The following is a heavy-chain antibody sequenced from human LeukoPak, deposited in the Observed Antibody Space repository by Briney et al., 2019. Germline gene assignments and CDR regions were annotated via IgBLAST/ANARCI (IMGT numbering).Heavy chain of an antibody. CDR3: ARGSGSYCIY. CDR2: MNPNSGNK. J-gene: IGHJ4*02. D-gene: IGHD1-26*01. V-gene: IGHV1-8*01. CDR1: GYTFTSYD. Sequence: ASVKVSCKASGYTFTSYDINWVRQATGQGLEWMGWMNPNSGNKGYAQKFQGSVTMTRNTSISTAYMELSSLSSEDTAVYYCARGSGSYCIYWGQGTLVTVSS.